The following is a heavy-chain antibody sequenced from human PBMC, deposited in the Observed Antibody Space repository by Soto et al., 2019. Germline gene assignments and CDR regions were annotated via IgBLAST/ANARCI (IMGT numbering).Heavy chain of an antibody. CDR3: ARGYCSGGSCLQLDYYFDY. D-gene: IGHD2-15*01. V-gene: IGHV4-4*02. CDR1: SGSISSSNW. J-gene: IGHJ4*02. Sequence: QVQLQESGPGLVKPAGTLSLTCAVSSGSISSSNWWSWVRQPPGKGLEWSGEIYHSGSTNYNPSRKSRVTISVDKSKNQFSMKLSSVTAADTAVYYCARGYCSGGSCLQLDYYFDYWGQGTLVTVSS. CDR2: IYHSGST.